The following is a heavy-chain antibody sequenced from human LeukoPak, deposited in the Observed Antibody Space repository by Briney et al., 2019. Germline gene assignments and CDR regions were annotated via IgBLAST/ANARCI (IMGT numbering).Heavy chain of an antibody. CDR2: IYPGDSDT. CDR3: ARSGRVTIFGVVAMDY. D-gene: IGHD3-3*01. V-gene: IGHV5-51*01. J-gene: IGHJ4*02. CDR1: GYSFTSYW. Sequence: ESLKISCKGSGYSFTSYWIGWVRQMPGKGLEWMGIIYPGDSDTRYSPSFQGQVTISADKSISTAYLQWSSLKASDTAMYYCARSGRVTIFGVVAMDYWGQGTLVTVSS.